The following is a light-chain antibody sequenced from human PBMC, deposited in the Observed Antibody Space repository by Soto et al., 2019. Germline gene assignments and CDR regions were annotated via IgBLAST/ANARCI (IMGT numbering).Light chain of an antibody. CDR1: QSVAGN. CDR3: QQYNNWPPWT. J-gene: IGKJ1*01. CDR2: GAS. V-gene: IGKV3-15*01. Sequence: EIVMAQSPATLSVSPGERATLSCRASQSVAGNLAWYQQKPGQAPRLLIYGASTRATGIPARFSGSGSGTEFTRTISSLQSEDFAVYFCQQYNNWPPWTFGQGTKMEIK.